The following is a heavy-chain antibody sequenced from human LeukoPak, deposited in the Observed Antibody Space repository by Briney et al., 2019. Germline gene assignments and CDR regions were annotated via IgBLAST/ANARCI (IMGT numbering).Heavy chain of an antibody. Sequence: GGSLRLSCSASGFTFSTYVMHWVRQAPGKGLEYVSGISGDGTSTYYADSVKGRFTISRDNSKNTLYVQMTSLRAEDTAVYYCVYQVQGVVKWGQGTLVTVSS. CDR3: VYQVQGVVK. D-gene: IGHD3-3*01. CDR2: ISGDGTST. V-gene: IGHV3-64*05. CDR1: GFTFSTYV. J-gene: IGHJ4*02.